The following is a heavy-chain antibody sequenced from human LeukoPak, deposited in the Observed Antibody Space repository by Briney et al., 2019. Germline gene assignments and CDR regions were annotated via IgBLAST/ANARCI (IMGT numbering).Heavy chain of an antibody. Sequence: GGSLRLSCAASGFTFSSYAMHWVRQAPGKGLEWVAVISYDGSNKYYADSVKGRFTISRDNSKNTLYLQMNSLRAEDTAVYYCAKLTTMIVVVITPETPYFDYWGQGTLVTISS. D-gene: IGHD3-22*01. CDR2: ISYDGSNK. V-gene: IGHV3-30-3*02. CDR3: AKLTTMIVVVITPETPYFDY. CDR1: GFTFSSYA. J-gene: IGHJ4*02.